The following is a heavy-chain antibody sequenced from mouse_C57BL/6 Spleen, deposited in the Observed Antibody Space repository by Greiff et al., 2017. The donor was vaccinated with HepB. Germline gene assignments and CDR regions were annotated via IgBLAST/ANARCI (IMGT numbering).Heavy chain of an antibody. J-gene: IGHJ3*01. D-gene: IGHD2-1*01. CDR1: GFTFSSYG. Sequence: EVQVVESGGDLVKPGGSLKLSCAASGFTFSSYGMSWVRQTPDKRLEWVATISSGGSYTYYPDSVKGRFTISRDNAKNTLYLQMSSLKSEDTAMYYCARQDYYGNYVWFAYGGQGTLVTVSA. V-gene: IGHV5-6*01. CDR3: ARQDYYGNYVWFAY. CDR2: ISSGGSYT.